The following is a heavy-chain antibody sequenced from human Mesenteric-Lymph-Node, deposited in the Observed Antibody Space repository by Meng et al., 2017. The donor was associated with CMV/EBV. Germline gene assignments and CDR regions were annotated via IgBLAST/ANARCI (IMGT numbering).Heavy chain of an antibody. V-gene: IGHV3-48*03. CDR1: GFTFSDYE. Sequence: GGSLRLSCAASGFTFSDYEMNWVRQAPGKGLEWVSYISSSGVAIYYADSVEGRFTISRDKAQNSLFLQMNSLRAEDTAVYYCARVVPYCRNGVCYSRWGFDYWGQGTLVTVSS. J-gene: IGHJ4*02. D-gene: IGHD2-8*01. CDR3: ARVVPYCRNGVCYSRWGFDY. CDR2: ISSSGVAI.